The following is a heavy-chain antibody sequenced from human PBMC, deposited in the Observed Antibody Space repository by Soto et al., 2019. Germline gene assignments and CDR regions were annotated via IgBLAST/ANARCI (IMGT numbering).Heavy chain of an antibody. V-gene: IGHV4-59*01. CDR2: IHYSGNT. CDR1: GGSISPYY. Sequence: QVQLQESGPGLVKPSETLSLTCTVSGGSISPYYWSWIRQPPGKGLEWIGNIHYSGNTDYNPYYPFLKSRVTISLDTSTNQFSLQLTSVTTADTAVYYCAKGGTSSLPFDYWGHGILVTVSS. D-gene: IGHD2-2*01. CDR3: AKGGTSSLPFDY. J-gene: IGHJ4*01.